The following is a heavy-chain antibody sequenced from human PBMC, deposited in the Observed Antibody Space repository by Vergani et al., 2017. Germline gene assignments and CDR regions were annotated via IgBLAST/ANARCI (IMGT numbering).Heavy chain of an antibody. CDR1: GGSISSGRYY. CDR3: ARGRTPPERVGTTTGNWFDT. Sequence: QVQLQESGPGLVKPSQTLSLTCTVSGGSISSGRYYWTWIRQPAGKGLEWIGRVYISGTTNYSPSLKGRVSISVDTSKNQFSLKLKSVTDADTAVYYCARGRTPPERVGTTTGNWFDTWGQGTQVTVSS. CDR2: VYISGTT. D-gene: IGHD1-26*01. J-gene: IGHJ5*02. V-gene: IGHV4-61*02.